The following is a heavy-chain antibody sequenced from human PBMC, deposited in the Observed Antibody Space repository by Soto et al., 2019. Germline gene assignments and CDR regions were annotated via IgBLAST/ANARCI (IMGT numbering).Heavy chain of an antibody. CDR1: GGTFSSYA. Sequence: QVQLVQSGXEVKKPGSSVKVSCKASGGTFSSYAXXWVRQAPXXXXXXXXXXIPIFGTANYAQKFQGRVTITADESTSTAYMELSSLRSEDTAVYYCARDGYDILTGYYNLSAFDIWGQGTMVTVSS. CDR2: XIPIFGTA. D-gene: IGHD3-9*01. J-gene: IGHJ3*02. V-gene: IGHV1-69*01. CDR3: ARDGYDILTGYYNLSAFDI.